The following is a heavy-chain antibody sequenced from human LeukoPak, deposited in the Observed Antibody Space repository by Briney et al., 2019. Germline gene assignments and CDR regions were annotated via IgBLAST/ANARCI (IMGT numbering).Heavy chain of an antibody. CDR1: GGSITSYY. V-gene: IGHV4-59*01. CDR2: IYYSGST. J-gene: IGHJ4*02. D-gene: IGHD1-26*01. Sequence: PSETLSLTCTVSGGSITSYYWSWIRQPPGKGLEWIGHIYYSGSTNYNPSLKSRVTISVDTSKNQFSLKLSSVTAADTAVCYCARIVGATEFDYWGQGTLVTVSS. CDR3: ARIVGATEFDY.